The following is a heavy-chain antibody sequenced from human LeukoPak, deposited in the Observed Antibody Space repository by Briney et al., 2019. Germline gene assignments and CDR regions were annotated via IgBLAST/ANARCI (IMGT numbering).Heavy chain of an antibody. CDR3: ARDGGYGSGSFDY. V-gene: IGHV3-23*01. J-gene: IGHJ4*02. CDR1: GFSFSSYA. Sequence: GGYLRLYCAASGFSFSSYAMTWVRQAPGKGLEWVSAISGSANSTYYAGSVKGRFTISRDNSKNTLYLQMNSLRAEDTAVYYCARDGGYGSGSFDYWGQGTLVTVSS. D-gene: IGHD3-10*01. CDR2: ISGSANST.